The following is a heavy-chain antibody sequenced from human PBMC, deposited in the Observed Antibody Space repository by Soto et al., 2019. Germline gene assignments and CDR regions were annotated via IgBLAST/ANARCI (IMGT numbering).Heavy chain of an antibody. D-gene: IGHD6-6*01. CDR2: IYSNGDT. J-gene: IGHJ6*02. CDR3: ARRGGSSSGYYYYAMDV. Sequence: SSETLSLTCTVSGGSISSGDYWSWIRQPPEKGLEWIGYIYSNGDTYYNPSLKSRVTISVDTSKNQFSLNLTSVTAADTAVYYCARRGGSSSGYYYYAMDVWGQGTTVTVSS. V-gene: IGHV4-30-4*01. CDR1: GGSISSGDY.